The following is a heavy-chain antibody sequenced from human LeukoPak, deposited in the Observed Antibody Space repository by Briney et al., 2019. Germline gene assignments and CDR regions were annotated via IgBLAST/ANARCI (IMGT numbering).Heavy chain of an antibody. CDR1: GYTFTSYG. D-gene: IGHD2-15*01. Sequence: ASVKVSCKASGYTFTSYGISWVRQDPGQGLEWMGWISAYNGNTNYAQKLQGRVTMTTDTSTSTAYMELRSLRSDDTAVYYCARLGGPRDYYYGMDVWGQGTTVTVSS. CDR3: ARLGGPRDYYYGMDV. J-gene: IGHJ6*02. V-gene: IGHV1-18*01. CDR2: ISAYNGNT.